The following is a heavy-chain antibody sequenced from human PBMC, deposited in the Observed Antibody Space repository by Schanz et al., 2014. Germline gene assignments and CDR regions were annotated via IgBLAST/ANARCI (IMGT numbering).Heavy chain of an antibody. V-gene: IGHV3-23*04. CDR1: GFTFSDYW. Sequence: EVQLVESGGGLVQPGGSLRLSCSASGFTFSDYWMSWVRQAPGKGPEWVIVISGSGGSTYYADSVRGRFTMSRDNSKNTVHLQMSSLRVEDTAVYYCARVDSSGYFFDNWGQGTRVTVSS. D-gene: IGHD3-22*01. CDR2: ISGSGGST. J-gene: IGHJ4*02. CDR3: ARVDSSGYFFDN.